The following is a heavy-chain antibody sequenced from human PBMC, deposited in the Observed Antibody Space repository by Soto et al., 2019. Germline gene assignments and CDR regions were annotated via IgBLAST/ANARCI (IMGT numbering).Heavy chain of an antibody. CDR3: ARDLAGAPYIDL. J-gene: IGHJ2*01. CDR1: GFTFSDSY. Sequence: EMQLVESGGGLVQPGGSLRLSCAASGFTFSDSYMDWVRQAPGKGLELVGRIRKKANSYTTEYASSVKGRFTVSRDDSNNSLYLHMNSLRTEDSAIYFCARDLAGAPYIDLWGTGTLVTVSS. V-gene: IGHV3-72*01. CDR2: IRKKANSYTT. D-gene: IGHD1-26*01.